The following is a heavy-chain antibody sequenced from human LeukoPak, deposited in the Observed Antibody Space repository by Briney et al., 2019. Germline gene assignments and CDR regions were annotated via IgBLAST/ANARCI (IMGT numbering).Heavy chain of an antibody. CDR3: AREIAAAGSNYFDY. Sequence: GGSLRLSCAAFGFTFSSYWMSWVRQAPGKGLEWVSFISSSNSYIYYADSVEGRFTISRDNAKNSLYLQMNSLRAEDTAVYYCAREIAAAGSNYFDYWGQGTLVTVSS. J-gene: IGHJ4*02. CDR2: ISSSNSYI. CDR1: GFTFSSYW. V-gene: IGHV3-21*01. D-gene: IGHD6-13*01.